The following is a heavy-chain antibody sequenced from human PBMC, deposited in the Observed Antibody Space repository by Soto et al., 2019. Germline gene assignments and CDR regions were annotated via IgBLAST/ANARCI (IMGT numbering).Heavy chain of an antibody. J-gene: IGHJ4*02. CDR1: GFTFRNFA. Sequence: EAQLVESGGDLVQPRGSLRLSCAASGFTFRNFAMNWVRQAPGKGLEWVSGISGSGRMTYYAHSVKGRFTVSRDNSKNSLSLQMDRLRAEDTAVYYCSKEAEESVNEPIPGDCWGQGTVVTVSS. V-gene: IGHV3-23*04. CDR2: ISGSGRMT. CDR3: SKEAEESVNEPIPGDC. D-gene: IGHD1-1*01.